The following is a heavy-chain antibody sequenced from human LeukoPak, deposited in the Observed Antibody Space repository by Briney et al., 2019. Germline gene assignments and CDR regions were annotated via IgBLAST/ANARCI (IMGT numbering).Heavy chain of an antibody. J-gene: IGHJ3*02. D-gene: IGHD4-17*01. V-gene: IGHV3-23*01. CDR3: AKDPNGDYVGAFDS. Sequence: GGSLRLSCAASGFTFSSYAMSWVRQAPGKGLEWVSAISGSGGSTYYADSVKGRFTISRDNSREMLYLQMNSLRVGDTAVYYCAKDPNGDYVGAFDSWGQGTMVTVSS. CDR2: ISGSGGST. CDR1: GFTFSSYA.